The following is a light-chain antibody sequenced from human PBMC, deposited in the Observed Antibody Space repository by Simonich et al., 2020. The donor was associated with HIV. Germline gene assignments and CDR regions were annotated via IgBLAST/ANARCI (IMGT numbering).Light chain of an antibody. V-gene: IGKV1D-13*01. CDR1: QGISSA. J-gene: IGKJ2*01. CDR3: QQYDNWTPYT. Sequence: AIQLTQSPSSLSASVGDRVTITCRASQGISSALAWYQQKPGKAPKLLIYDASSLESGVPSSFSGSGSGTEFTLTISSMQSEDFAVYYCQQYDNWTPYTFGQGTKLEIK. CDR2: DAS.